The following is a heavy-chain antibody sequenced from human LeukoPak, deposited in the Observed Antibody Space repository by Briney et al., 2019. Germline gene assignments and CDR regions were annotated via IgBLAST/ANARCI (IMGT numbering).Heavy chain of an antibody. CDR2: INPNSGGT. V-gene: IGHV1-2*02. J-gene: IGHJ3*02. Sequence: ASVKVSCKASGYTFTGYYMHWVRQAPGQGLEWMGWINPNSGGTNYAQKFQGRVTMTRDTSICTAYMELSRLRSDDTAVYYCARAMYYYDSSGYYFLDAFDIWGQGTMVTVSS. D-gene: IGHD3-22*01. CDR3: ARAMYYYDSSGYYFLDAFDI. CDR1: GYTFTGYY.